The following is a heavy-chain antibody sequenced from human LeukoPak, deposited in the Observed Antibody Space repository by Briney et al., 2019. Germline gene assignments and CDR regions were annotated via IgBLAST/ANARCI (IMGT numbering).Heavy chain of an antibody. Sequence: PSETLSLTCTVSGGSISSSSYYWGWIRQPPGKGLEWIGSIYYSGSTYYNPSLKSRVTISVDTSKNQFSLKLSSVTAADTAVYYCARGRAPRIAVAGTWYYFDYWGQGTLVTVSS. D-gene: IGHD6-19*01. CDR2: IYYSGST. CDR3: ARGRAPRIAVAGTWYYFDY. J-gene: IGHJ4*02. CDR1: GGSISSSSYY. V-gene: IGHV4-39*01.